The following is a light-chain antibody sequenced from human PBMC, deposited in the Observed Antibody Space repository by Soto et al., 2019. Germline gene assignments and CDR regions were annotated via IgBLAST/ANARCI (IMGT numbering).Light chain of an antibody. Sequence: AIRMTQSPSSFSASTGDRVTITCRASQGINSYLAWYQQKPGKAPKLLIYAASTLQSGVPSRFSGSGSGTDFTLTISYLQSEDFATYYCQQYHSYPPTFGQGTKVDIK. V-gene: IGKV1-8*01. J-gene: IGKJ1*01. CDR2: AAS. CDR1: QGINSY. CDR3: QQYHSYPPT.